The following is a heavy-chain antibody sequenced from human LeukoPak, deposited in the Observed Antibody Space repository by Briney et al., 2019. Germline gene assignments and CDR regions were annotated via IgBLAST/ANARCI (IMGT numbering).Heavy chain of an antibody. J-gene: IGHJ4*02. D-gene: IGHD4-23*01. Sequence: GEALKISSKGSGYTFTTYWVAWGGRMPGKGGEWMGLIYPGDCDTRYNPSFQGQGTISAEKYISTAYLQWSSLKASDTAMYYCARSWGTSGNLGYWGQGTLVTVSS. CDR1: GYTFTTYW. CDR2: IYPGDCDT. CDR3: ARSWGTSGNLGY. V-gene: IGHV5-51*01.